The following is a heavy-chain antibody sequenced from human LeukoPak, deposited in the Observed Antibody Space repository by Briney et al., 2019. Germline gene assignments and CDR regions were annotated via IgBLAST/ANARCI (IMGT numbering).Heavy chain of an antibody. J-gene: IGHJ4*02. V-gene: IGHV4-39*07. CDR2: IYYSGST. Sequence: PSETLSLTCTVSGGSISSSSYYWGWIRQPPGKGLEWIGSIYYSGSTYYNPSLKSRVTISVDTSKNQFSLKLSSVTAADTAVYYCARFGNGDYPLRYFDYWGQGTLVTVSS. CDR3: ARFGNGDYPLRYFDY. CDR1: GGSISSSSYY. D-gene: IGHD4-17*01.